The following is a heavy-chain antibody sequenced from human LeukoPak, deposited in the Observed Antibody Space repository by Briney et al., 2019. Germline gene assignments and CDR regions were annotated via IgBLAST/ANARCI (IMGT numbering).Heavy chain of an antibody. CDR2: IIPIFGTA. D-gene: IGHD5-24*01. CDR3: ARSSIEMATINAY. J-gene: IGHJ4*02. Sequence: SVKVSCKASGGTFSSYATSWVRQAPGQGLEWMGGIIPIFGTANYAQKFQGRVTITTDESTSTAYMELSSLRSEDTAVYYCARSSIEMATINAYWGQGTLVTVSS. CDR1: GGTFSSYA. V-gene: IGHV1-69*05.